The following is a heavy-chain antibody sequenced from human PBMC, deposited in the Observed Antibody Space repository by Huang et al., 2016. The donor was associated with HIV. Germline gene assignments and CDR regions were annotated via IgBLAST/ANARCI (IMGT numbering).Heavy chain of an antibody. CDR1: GDSLSGFF. D-gene: IGHD2-2*01. J-gene: IGHJ5*02. CDR2: ITQIGRT. V-gene: IGHV4-34*01. Sequence: QVRLDQWGAGLLKPSETLTLTCAVFGDSLSGFFWSWIRQSPGRVLEWIGEITQIGRTNYNPSFKSRVTIAIDTSKKQVSLKLKSVTADDTSTYYCARGRGTSWSFFDTWGQGSFVTVSS. CDR3: ARGRGTSWSFFDT.